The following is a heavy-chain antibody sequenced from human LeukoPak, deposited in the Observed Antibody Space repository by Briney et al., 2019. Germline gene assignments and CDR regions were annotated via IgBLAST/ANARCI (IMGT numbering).Heavy chain of an antibody. J-gene: IGHJ3*02. V-gene: IGHV3-23*01. CDR2: VSNSGGKT. CDR3: ARFKSGTSPRDAFDI. CDR1: GFTFSSYA. D-gene: IGHD1-26*01. Sequence: GGSLRLSCAASGFTFSSYAMSWVRQAPGKGLEWVSAVSNSGGKTYYADSVKGRFTISRDNSKNTLYLQMNSLRAEDTAVYYCARFKSGTSPRDAFDIWGQGTMVTVSS.